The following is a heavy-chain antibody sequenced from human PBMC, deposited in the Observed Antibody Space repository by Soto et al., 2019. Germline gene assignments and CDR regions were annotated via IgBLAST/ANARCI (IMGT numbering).Heavy chain of an antibody. CDR2: IYYSGST. J-gene: IGHJ6*02. CDR3: ARLDYGDLYYYYGMDV. CDR1: GGSISSSNYY. V-gene: IGHV4-39*01. D-gene: IGHD4-17*01. Sequence: SETLSLTCTVSGGSISSSNYYWGWIRQPPGKGLEWIGSIYYSGSTYYNPSLKSRVTISVDTSKNQFSLKLSSVTAADTAVYYCARLDYGDLYYYYGMDVWGQGTTVTVSS.